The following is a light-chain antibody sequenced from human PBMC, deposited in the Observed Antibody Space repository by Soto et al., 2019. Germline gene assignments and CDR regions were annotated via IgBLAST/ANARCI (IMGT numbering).Light chain of an antibody. CDR1: QPISNW. V-gene: IGKV1-5*01. J-gene: IGKJ2*01. CDR3: QQYNSDPYT. Sequence: DIQMTQSPSTLSASVGDRVTISCRASQPISNWLAWYQQKPGQAPKLLIYDSSSLETGVPPRFSGTGSGTQYTLTISSLQPDDSATYYCQQYNSDPYTFGQGTRLQIK. CDR2: DSS.